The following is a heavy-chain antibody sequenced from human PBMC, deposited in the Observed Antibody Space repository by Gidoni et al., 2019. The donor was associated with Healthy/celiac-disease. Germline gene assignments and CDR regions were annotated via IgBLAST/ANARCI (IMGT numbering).Heavy chain of an antibody. CDR2: ISYDGSNK. CDR3: AKGHVRSHWYFDL. J-gene: IGHJ2*01. D-gene: IGHD3-3*01. V-gene: IGHV3-30*18. Sequence: TFSSYGMHWVRQAPGKGLEWVAVISYDGSNKYYADSVKGRFTISRDNSKNTLYLQMNSLRAEDTAVYYCAKGHVRSHWYFDLWGRGTLVTVSS. CDR1: TFSSYG.